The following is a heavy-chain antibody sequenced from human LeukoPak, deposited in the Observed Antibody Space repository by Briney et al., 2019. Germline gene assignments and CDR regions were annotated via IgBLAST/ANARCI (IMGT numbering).Heavy chain of an antibody. J-gene: IGHJ4*02. V-gene: IGHV3-74*01. CDR2: INSDGSIP. CDR1: GFTFSSYC. Sequence: GGSLRLSCAASGFTFSSYCMHWVRHAPGMGLVWVSRINSDGSIPSYADSVKGRFTISRDNAKNTLSLQMSSLRAEDTAVYYCVRGYSGSFLDYWGQGTLVTVSS. D-gene: IGHD1-26*01. CDR3: VRGYSGSFLDY.